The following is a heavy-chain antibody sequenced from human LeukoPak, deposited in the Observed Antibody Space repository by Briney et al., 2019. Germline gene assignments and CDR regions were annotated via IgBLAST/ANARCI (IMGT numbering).Heavy chain of an antibody. CDR3: ARLRSGSLDY. CDR1: GGSISSGGYS. CDR2: IYHSGST. D-gene: IGHD1-26*01. Sequence: SETLSFTCTVSGGSISSGGYSWSWIRQPPGKGLEWIGYIYHSGSTYYNPSLKSRVTISVDRSKNQFSLKLSSVTAADTAVYYCARLRSGSLDYWGQGTLVTVSS. J-gene: IGHJ4*02. V-gene: IGHV4-30-2*01.